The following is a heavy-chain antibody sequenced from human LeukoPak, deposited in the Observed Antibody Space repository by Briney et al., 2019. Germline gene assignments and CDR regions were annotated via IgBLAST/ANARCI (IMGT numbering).Heavy chain of an antibody. J-gene: IGHJ4*02. V-gene: IGHV4-30-4*02. Sequence: SETLSLTFTLSGGSIITGGYYWSWIRQPPGKGLEWIGYIDYSGSKYYSRYLKSRVTISVETSQNQCSLKLSSVTAADTPVYYCASSIHVSGDYFSPFDYGGQGTVVSV. D-gene: IGHD4-17*01. CDR1: GGSIITGGYY. CDR2: IDYSGSK. CDR3: ASSIHVSGDYFSPFDY.